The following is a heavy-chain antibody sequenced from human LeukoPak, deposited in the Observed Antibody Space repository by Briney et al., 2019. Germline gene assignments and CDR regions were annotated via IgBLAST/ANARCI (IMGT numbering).Heavy chain of an antibody. D-gene: IGHD3-22*01. J-gene: IGHJ4*02. CDR2: IKEDGSEK. CDR3: AREGDSSGYYYVFDY. Sequence: PGGSLRLSCAASGLTFTNYWMSWVRQAPGKGLEWVANIKEDGSEKYYVDSVKGRFTISRDNAKNSLYLQMNRLRAEDTAVYYCAREGDSSGYYYVFDYWGQGTLVTVSS. CDR1: GLTFTNYW. V-gene: IGHV3-7*01.